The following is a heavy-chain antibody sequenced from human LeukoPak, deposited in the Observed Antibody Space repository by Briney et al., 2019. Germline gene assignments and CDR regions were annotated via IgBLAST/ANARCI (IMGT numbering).Heavy chain of an antibody. J-gene: IGHJ4*02. D-gene: IGHD3-10*01. Sequence: SETLSLTCTVSGYSITSGYFWGWIRQPPGKGLEWIGCIHHSGSTYYNPSLKSRVTISVDTSKNQFSLKLSSVTAADTAVYYCARVSWFDELPNYWGQGTLVSVSS. CDR3: ARVSWFDELPNY. V-gene: IGHV4-38-2*02. CDR1: GYSITSGYF. CDR2: IHHSGST.